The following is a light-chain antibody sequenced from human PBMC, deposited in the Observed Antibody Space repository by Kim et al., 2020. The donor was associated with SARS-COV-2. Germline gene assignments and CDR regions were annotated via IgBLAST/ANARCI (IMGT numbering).Light chain of an antibody. CDR1: QCVTNI. Sequence: EIVLTQSPGTLSLSPGERATLSCRASQCVTNILAWYQQKPGQALRLLIYGVSNRATGIPDRFSGSGFGTDFTLTISRLEPEDFAVYYCQQYGTSPQTFGQGTKVDIK. CDR3: QQYGTSPQT. V-gene: IGKV3-20*01. J-gene: IGKJ1*01. CDR2: GVS.